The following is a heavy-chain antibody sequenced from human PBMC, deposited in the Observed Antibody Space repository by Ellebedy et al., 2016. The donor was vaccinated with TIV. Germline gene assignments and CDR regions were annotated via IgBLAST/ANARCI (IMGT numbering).Heavy chain of an antibody. Sequence: GESLKISXKGSGYSFTSYWIGWVRQMPGKGLEWMGIIYPGDSDTRYSPSFQGQVTISADKSISTAYLQWSSLKASDTAMYYCARQRKLGYGDSRGDFDYWGQGTLVTVSS. V-gene: IGHV5-51*01. CDR3: ARQRKLGYGDSRGDFDY. D-gene: IGHD4-17*01. J-gene: IGHJ4*02. CDR2: IYPGDSDT. CDR1: GYSFTSYW.